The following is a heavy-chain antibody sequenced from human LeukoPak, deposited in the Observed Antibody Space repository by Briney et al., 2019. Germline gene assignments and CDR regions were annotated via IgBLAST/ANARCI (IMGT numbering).Heavy chain of an antibody. CDR2: ISSSGSTI. J-gene: IGHJ4*02. Sequence: GGSLRLSCAASGFTFSDYYMSWIRQAPGKGLEWVSYISSSGSTIYYADSVKGRFTISRDNSKNTLYLQMNSLRAEDTAVYYCAKIGGDEGVNFDYWGQGTLVTVSS. D-gene: IGHD3-16*01. V-gene: IGHV3-11*01. CDR3: AKIGGDEGVNFDY. CDR1: GFTFSDYY.